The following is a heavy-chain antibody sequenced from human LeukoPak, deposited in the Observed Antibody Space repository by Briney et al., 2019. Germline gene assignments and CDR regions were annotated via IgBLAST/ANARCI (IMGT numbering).Heavy chain of an antibody. CDR2: LYSGGTT. CDR3: ARQSSRLTIFDY. D-gene: IGHD4/OR15-4a*01. V-gene: IGHV3-53*01. Sequence: GGSLRLSCAASGFTVSSNYMSWVRQAPGKGLEWVSALYSGGTTYYADSVKGRFTISTDNSKNTLYLQMNSLRSEDTAVYYCARQSSRLTIFDYWGQGTLVTVSS. J-gene: IGHJ4*02. CDR1: GFTVSSNY.